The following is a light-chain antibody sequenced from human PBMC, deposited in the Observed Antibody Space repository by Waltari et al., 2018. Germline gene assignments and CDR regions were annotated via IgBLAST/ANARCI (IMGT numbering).Light chain of an antibody. Sequence: QTVVTQVPSLSVSPGGTVTLTCALSSGSLSTTSYATWYQQTPGQAPRTLVYKANARSSGVPDRFSGSILGNTAALTSTGAEADDESDYYCALYMGSGIWVFGGGTRLTVL. J-gene: IGLJ3*02. V-gene: IGLV8-61*01. CDR2: KAN. CDR1: SGSLSTTSY. CDR3: ALYMGSGIWV.